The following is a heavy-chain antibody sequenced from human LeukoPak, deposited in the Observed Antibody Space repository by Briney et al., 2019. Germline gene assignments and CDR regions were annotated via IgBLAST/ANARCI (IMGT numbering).Heavy chain of an antibody. CDR1: GFTFRNYA. V-gene: IGHV3-30*04. CDR3: ARGDFRWEMATTIAFDI. J-gene: IGHJ3*02. CDR2: ISYAGSNE. D-gene: IGHD5-24*01. Sequence: PGGSLRLSRAPSGFTFRNYAMHWVRQAPGKGLEWVAVISYAGSNEHYADSVKGRFTISRDNSKNTLFLQMNSLRAEDTAVYYCARGDFRWEMATTIAFDIWGQGTMVTVSS.